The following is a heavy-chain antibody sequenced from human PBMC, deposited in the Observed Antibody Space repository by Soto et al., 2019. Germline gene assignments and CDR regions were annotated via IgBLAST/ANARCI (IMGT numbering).Heavy chain of an antibody. CDR2: ISSSSSTI. Sequence: PGGSLRLSCAASGFTFSYYSLNWVRQAPGKGLEWVLYISSSSSTIYYADSVKGRFTISRDNASNSLYLQMNSLRAEDTAVYYCACDRSRYDSLTGYYLPYYMDVWGKGTTVTVSS. CDR3: ACDRSRYDSLTGYYLPYYMDV. V-gene: IGHV3-48*01. J-gene: IGHJ6*03. D-gene: IGHD3-9*01. CDR1: GFTFSYYS.